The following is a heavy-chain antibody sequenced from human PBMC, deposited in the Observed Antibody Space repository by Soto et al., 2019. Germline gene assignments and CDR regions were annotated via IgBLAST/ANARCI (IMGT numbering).Heavy chain of an antibody. CDR3: AREHDY. J-gene: IGHJ4*02. V-gene: IGHV3-30-3*01. CDR2: ISYDGSNK. Sequence: GGSMRLSCAASGFTFSSYAMHWVRQAPGKGLEWVAVISYDGSNKYYADSVKGRFTISRDNSKNTLYLQMNSLRAEDTAVYYCAREHDYWGQGTLVTVS. CDR1: GFTFSSYA.